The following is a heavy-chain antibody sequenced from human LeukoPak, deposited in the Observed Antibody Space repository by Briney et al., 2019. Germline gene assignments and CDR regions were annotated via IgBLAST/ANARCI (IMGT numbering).Heavy chain of an antibody. J-gene: IGHJ3*02. CDR1: GGTFSSYA. CDR2: IIPIFGTA. Sequence: SVKVSCKASGGTFSSYAISWVRQAPGQGLVWMGGIIPIFGTANYAQKFQGRVTITADESTSTAYTELSSLRSEDTAVYYCARDFPLGSSSLVAFDIWGQGTMVTVSS. V-gene: IGHV1-69*01. CDR3: ARDFPLGSSSLVAFDI. D-gene: IGHD6-6*01.